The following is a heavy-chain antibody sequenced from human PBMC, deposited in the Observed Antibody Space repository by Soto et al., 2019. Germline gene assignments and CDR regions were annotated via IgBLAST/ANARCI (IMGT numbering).Heavy chain of an antibody. D-gene: IGHD6-13*01. V-gene: IGHV1-2*02. J-gene: IGHJ6*02. CDR2: INPNSGGR. Sequence: QVQLVQSGAEVKKPGASVKVSCKVSGYSFTGYFMHWVRQAPGQGLEWMGWINPNSGGRNFAQKFQGRVTLTRDTSISTAYLELTGLTSDDTAFYYCARGGYSSTWSNLLDRSGLDVWGQGTTVTVSS. CDR3: ARGGYSSTWSNLLDRSGLDV. CDR1: GYSFTGYF.